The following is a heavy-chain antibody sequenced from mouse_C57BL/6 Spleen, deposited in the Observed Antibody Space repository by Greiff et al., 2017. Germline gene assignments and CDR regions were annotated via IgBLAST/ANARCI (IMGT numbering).Heavy chain of an antibody. J-gene: IGHJ2*01. CDR3: ARSDYRQFDY. D-gene: IGHD2-12*01. Sequence: QVQLQQPGPELVKPGASVKISCKASGYAFTSSWMNWVKQRPGKGLEWIGRIYPGDGDTNYNGKFKGKATLTADKSSSTAYMQLSSLTSEDSAVYFCARSDYRQFDYWGQGTTLTVSS. V-gene: IGHV1-82*01. CDR2: IYPGDGDT. CDR1: GYAFTSSW.